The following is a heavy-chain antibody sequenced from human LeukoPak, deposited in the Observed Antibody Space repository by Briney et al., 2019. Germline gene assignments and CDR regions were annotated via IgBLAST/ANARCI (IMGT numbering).Heavy chain of an antibody. CDR1: GGTFSSYA. D-gene: IGHD2-8*01. V-gene: IGHV1-69*04. CDR3: AREWCKKYYYYGMDV. Sequence: VASVKVSCKASGGTFSSYAISWVRQAPGQGLEWMGRIIPILGIANYAQKFQGRVTITADKSTSTAYMELSSLRSEDTAVYYCAREWCKKYYYYGMDVWGQGTTVTVSS. CDR2: IIPILGIA. J-gene: IGHJ6*02.